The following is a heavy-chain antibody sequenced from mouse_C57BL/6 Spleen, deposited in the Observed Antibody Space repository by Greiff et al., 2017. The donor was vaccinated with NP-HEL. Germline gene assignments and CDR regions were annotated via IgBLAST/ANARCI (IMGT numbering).Heavy chain of an antibody. V-gene: IGHV1-55*01. D-gene: IGHD2-4*01. Sequence: QVQLQQPGAELVKPGASVTMSCKASGYTFTSSWITWVKPRPGQGLAWIGDIYPGSCSTTYNEKFKSKATLTVDTSSSTAYMQLSSLTSEDSAVYYCARSNDYPDDWGKGTTLTVSS. CDR2: IYPGSCST. CDR3: ARSNDYPDD. CDR1: GYTFTSSW. J-gene: IGHJ2*01.